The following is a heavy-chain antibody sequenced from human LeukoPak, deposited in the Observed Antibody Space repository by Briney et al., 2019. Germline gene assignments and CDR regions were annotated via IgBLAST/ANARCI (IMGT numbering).Heavy chain of an antibody. CDR1: GYTFTSYD. D-gene: IGHD3-22*01. J-gene: IGHJ4*02. CDR2: MNPNSGLT. V-gene: IGHV1-8*01. CDR3: ARDATPYYYDSSGYYDY. Sequence: ASVKVSCKASGYTFTSYDINWVRQATGQGLEWMGWMNPNSGLTGYAQKFEGRVTMTRSTSISTAYMELSRLGSEDTVVYYCARDATPYYYDSSGYYDYWGQGTLVTVSS.